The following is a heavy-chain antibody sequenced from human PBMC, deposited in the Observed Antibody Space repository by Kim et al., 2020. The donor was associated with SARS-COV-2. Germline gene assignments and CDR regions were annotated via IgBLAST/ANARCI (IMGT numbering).Heavy chain of an antibody. D-gene: IGHD3-9*01. CDR3: ARDFEERLRYFDWLLSHDAFDI. CDR2: ISRSSSSYI. V-gene: IGHV3-21*01. J-gene: IGHJ3*02. CDR1: GFTFSSYS. Sequence: GGSLRLSCAASGFTFSSYSMNWVRQAPGKGLEWVSSISRSSSSYIYYADSVKGRFTISRNNAKNSQYLQMNSLRAEDTAVYYCARDFEERLRYFDWLLSHDAFDIWGQGTMVTVSS.